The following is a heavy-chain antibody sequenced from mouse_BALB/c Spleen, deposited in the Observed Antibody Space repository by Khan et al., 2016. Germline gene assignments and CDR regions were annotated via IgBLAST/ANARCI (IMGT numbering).Heavy chain of an antibody. D-gene: IGHD4-1*01. CDR3: ASNWEGWYFDF. CDR2: ISYDGSN. CDR1: GYSITSGYY. V-gene: IGHV3-6*02. Sequence: EVQLQESGPGLVKPSQSLYLTCSVTGYSITSGYYWNWIRQFPGNKLEWMGYISYDGSNNYNPSLKNRISITRDTSKNQFFLKLNSVTTEDTATYYCASNWEGWYFDFWGAGTTVTVSS. J-gene: IGHJ1*01.